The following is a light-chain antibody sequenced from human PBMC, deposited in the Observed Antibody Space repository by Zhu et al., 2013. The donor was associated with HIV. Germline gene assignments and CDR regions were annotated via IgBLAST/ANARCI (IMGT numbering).Light chain of an antibody. J-gene: IGKJ2*03. CDR1: QSVSSRS. Sequence: DIVLTQSPGTLSLSPGERVTLSCRTSQSVSSRSLAWYQQKAGQGPRLLIFGSSTRATGIPDRFSGSGSGTDFTLTISRLDPEDFAVYYCQQYYDSPYSFGQGTKLEI. CDR2: GSS. CDR3: QQYYDSPYS. V-gene: IGKV3-20*01.